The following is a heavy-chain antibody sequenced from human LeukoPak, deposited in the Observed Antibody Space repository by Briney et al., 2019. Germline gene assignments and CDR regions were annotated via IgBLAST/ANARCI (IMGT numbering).Heavy chain of an antibody. V-gene: IGHV1-69*13. D-gene: IGHD1-26*01. CDR2: IIPISGTT. J-gene: IGHJ5*02. CDR3: ARKLRLGGNWFDP. Sequence: GASVKVSCKXSGGTFTSYAITWVRQAPGQGLEWMGKIIPISGTTNYSQKFQGRVTFTADESTSTDYMELSSLRSEDKALYYCARKLRLGGNWFDPWGQGTLVTVSS. CDR1: GGTFTSYA.